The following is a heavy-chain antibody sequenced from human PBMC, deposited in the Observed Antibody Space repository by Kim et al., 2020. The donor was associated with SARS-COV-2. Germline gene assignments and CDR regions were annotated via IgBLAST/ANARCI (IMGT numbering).Heavy chain of an antibody. J-gene: IGHJ3*02. D-gene: IGHD2-21*01. Sequence: GGSLRLSCAASGFTFSDYYMSWIRQAPGKGLEWVSYISSSSSYTNYADSVKGRFTISRDNAKNSLYLQMNSLRAEDTAVYYCARDRPRAPIGAFDIWGQGTMVTVSS. CDR2: ISSSSSYT. CDR3: ARDRPRAPIGAFDI. CDR1: GFTFSDYY. V-gene: IGHV3-11*06.